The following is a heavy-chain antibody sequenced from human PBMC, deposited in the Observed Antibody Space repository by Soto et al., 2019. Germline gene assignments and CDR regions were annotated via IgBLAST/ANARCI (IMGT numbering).Heavy chain of an antibody. D-gene: IGHD2-15*01. CDR2: ISPIFGTA. V-gene: IGHV1-69*01. CDR3: AKSLYSSAGSCYVIPDS. J-gene: IGHJ4*02. CDR1: GGTFNSYS. Sequence: VQLEQSGAEVQKSGSSVNVSCKASGGTFNSYSITWVRQAPGQGLEWMGGISPIFGTADHAQRFQGRVTITADESTNTLYMALAGLTSEDTAVYCCAKSLYSSAGSCYVIPDSWGQGTLVSVSS.